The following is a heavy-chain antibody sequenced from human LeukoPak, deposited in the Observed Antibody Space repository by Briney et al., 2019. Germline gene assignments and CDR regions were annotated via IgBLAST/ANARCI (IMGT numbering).Heavy chain of an antibody. CDR3: VKARGYCSTSSCFLEY. Sequence: GGSLRLSCAASGFTFSSYAMSWVRQAPGKGLEYVTAISSDGKTAYYADSVKGRFTISRDDSKNTVFLQMSSLSAEDSAVYYCVKARGYCSTSSCFLEYWGQGTLVTVSS. J-gene: IGHJ4*02. CDR1: GFTFSSYA. CDR2: ISSDGKTA. V-gene: IGHV3-64D*06. D-gene: IGHD2-2*01.